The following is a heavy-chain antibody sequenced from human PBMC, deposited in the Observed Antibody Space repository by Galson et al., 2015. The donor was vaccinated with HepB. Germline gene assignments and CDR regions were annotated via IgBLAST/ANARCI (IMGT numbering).Heavy chain of an antibody. J-gene: IGHJ4*02. Sequence: SLRLSCAASGFKFDDYAMHWVRQAPGKGLEWVSGVSWNSGNIDHADSVKGRSTISRDNAKNSLYLQLNSLRAEDTAVYYCARHTYFLDSWGQGTVVPVPP. CDR3: ARHTYFLDS. CDR1: GFKFDDYA. V-gene: IGHV3-9*01. CDR2: VSWNSGNI.